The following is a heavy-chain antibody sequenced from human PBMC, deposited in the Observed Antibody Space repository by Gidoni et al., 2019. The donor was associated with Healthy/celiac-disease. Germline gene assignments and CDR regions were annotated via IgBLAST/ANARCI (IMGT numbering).Heavy chain of an antibody. D-gene: IGHD6-19*01. J-gene: IGHJ6*02. V-gene: IGHV1-69*01. CDR1: GGTFSSYS. CDR2: IIPIFGTA. CDR3: ARGAAVAGTILDYYGMDV. Sequence: QVQLVQSGAEVKQPGSSVKVSCTASGGTFSSYSISWVRQAPGQGLEWMGGIIPIFGTANYTQKFQGRVTITADESTSTAYMELSSLRSEDTAVYYCARGAAVAGTILDYYGMDVWGQGTTVTVSS.